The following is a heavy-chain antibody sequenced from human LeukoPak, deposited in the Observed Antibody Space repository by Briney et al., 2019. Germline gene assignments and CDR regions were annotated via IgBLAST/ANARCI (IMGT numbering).Heavy chain of an antibody. D-gene: IGHD3-3*01. CDR1: GGSISSGGYY. CDR2: IYYSGST. CDR3: ARADRITTDP. V-gene: IGHV4-31*03. J-gene: IGHJ5*02. Sequence: PSQTLSLTCTVSGGSISSGGYYWSCIRQHPGKGLEWIGYIYYSGSTYYNPSLKSRVTISVDTSKNQFSLKLSSVTAADTAVYYCARADRITTDPWGQGTLVTVSS.